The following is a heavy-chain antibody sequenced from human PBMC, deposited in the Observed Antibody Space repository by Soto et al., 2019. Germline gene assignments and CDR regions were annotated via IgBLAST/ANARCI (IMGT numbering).Heavy chain of an antibody. D-gene: IGHD2-15*01. V-gene: IGHV3-21*01. J-gene: IGHJ5*02. Sequence: GGSLRLSCAASGFTFSSYTMNWVRQAPGKGLEWVSSISSSSSYIYYADSVKGRFTISRDNAKNPLYLQMNSLRAEDTAVYYCARGGGTGWFNPWGQGTLVTVSS. CDR2: ISSSSSYI. CDR1: GFTFSSYT. CDR3: ARGGGTGWFNP.